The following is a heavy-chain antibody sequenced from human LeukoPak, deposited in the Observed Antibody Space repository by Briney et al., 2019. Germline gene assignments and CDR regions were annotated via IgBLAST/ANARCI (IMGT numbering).Heavy chain of an antibody. D-gene: IGHD3-10*01. CDR2: ISAYNGNT. V-gene: IGHV1-18*01. CDR1: GYTFTSYG. Sequence: GASVKVSCKASGYTFTSYGISWVRQAPGQGLECMGWISAYNGNTNYAQKLQGRVTMTTDTSTSTAYMELRSLRSDDTAVYYCASRSYYADAFDIWGQGTMVTVSS. CDR3: ASRSYYADAFDI. J-gene: IGHJ3*02.